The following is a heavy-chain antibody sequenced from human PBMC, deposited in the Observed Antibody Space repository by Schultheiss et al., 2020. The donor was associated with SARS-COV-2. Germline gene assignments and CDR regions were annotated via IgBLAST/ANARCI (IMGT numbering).Heavy chain of an antibody. J-gene: IGHJ4*02. V-gene: IGHV1-8*01. CDR3: ARGSTVTTDY. CDR2: MNPNSGNT. D-gene: IGHD4-17*01. Sequence: GESLKISCKASGYTFTSYDINWVRQATGQGLEWMGWMNPNSGNTGYAQKFQGRVTMTRNTSISTAYMELSSLRSEDTAVYYCARGSTVTTDYWGQGTLVTVSS. CDR1: GYTFTSYD.